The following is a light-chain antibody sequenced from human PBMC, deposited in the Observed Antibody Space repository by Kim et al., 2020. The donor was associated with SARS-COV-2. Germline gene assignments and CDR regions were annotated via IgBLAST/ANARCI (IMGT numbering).Light chain of an antibody. CDR1: QSVSNSY. CDR2: GAS. Sequence: SPGERATLSCRASQSVSNSYSAWYQQKPGQAPRLLIYGASSRATGIPDRFSGSGSGTDFTLTISRLEPEDFAVYYCQQYGSSPWTFGQGTKVDIK. V-gene: IGKV3-20*01. CDR3: QQYGSSPWT. J-gene: IGKJ1*01.